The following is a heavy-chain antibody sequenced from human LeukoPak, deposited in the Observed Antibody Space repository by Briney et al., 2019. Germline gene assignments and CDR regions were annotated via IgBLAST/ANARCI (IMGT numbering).Heavy chain of an antibody. J-gene: IGHJ5*02. CDR1: GYTFTSYG. CDR2: ISAYYGNT. CDR3: ARGPTIFGVVTWFDP. D-gene: IGHD3-3*01. V-gene: IGHV1-18*01. Sequence: ASVKVSCKASGYTFTSYGISWVRQAPGQGLEWMGWISAYYGNTNYAQKLQGRVTMTTDTSTSTAYMELRSLRSDDTAVYYCARGPTIFGVVTWFDPWGQGTLVTVSS.